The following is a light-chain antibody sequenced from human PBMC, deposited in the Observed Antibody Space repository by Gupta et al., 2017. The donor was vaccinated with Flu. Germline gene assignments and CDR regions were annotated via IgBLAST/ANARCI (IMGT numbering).Light chain of an antibody. CDR2: DAS. Sequence: IVLTQSPATLSLSPGERATLSCRASQSVSSYLAWYQQKPGQAPRLLIYDASNRATGIPARFSGSGYGTDFTLTISSLEPEDFAVYYCQQRSNWPPFTFGHGTKVDIK. V-gene: IGKV3-11*01. CDR3: QQRSNWPPFT. J-gene: IGKJ3*01. CDR1: QSVSSY.